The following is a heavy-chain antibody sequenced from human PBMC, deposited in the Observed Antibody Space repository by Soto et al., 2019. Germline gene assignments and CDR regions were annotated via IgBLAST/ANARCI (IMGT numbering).Heavy chain of an antibody. V-gene: IGHV3-33*01. CDR3: ARDREGQPGYSSSWPLGY. CDR1: GFTFSSYG. D-gene: IGHD6-13*01. Sequence: PGGSLRLSCAASGFTFSSYGMHWVRQAPGKGLEWVAVIWYDGSNKYYADSVKGRFTISRDNSKNTLYLQMNSLRAEDTAVYYCARDREGQPGYSSSWPLGYWGQGTLVTVSS. J-gene: IGHJ4*02. CDR2: IWYDGSNK.